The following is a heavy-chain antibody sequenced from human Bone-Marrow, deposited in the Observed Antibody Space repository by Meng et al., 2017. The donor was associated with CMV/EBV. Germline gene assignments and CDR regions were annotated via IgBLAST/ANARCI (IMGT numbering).Heavy chain of an antibody. V-gene: IGHV4-39*07. CDR3: ARERIAARPV. CDR1: GGSISSSSYY. J-gene: IGHJ4*02. Sequence: SETLSLTCTVSGGSISSSSYYWGWIRQPPGKGLEWIGSIYYSGSTYYNPSLKSRVTISVDTSKNQFSLKLSSVTAADTAVYYCARERIAARPVWVQGTLVTVSS. CDR2: IYYSGST. D-gene: IGHD6-6*01.